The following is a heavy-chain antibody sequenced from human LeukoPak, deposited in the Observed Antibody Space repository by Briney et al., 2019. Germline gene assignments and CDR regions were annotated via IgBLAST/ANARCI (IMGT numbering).Heavy chain of an antibody. CDR3: ARDVNRGSSWAFDY. D-gene: IGHD6-13*01. V-gene: IGHV4-4*07. J-gene: IGHJ4*02. CDR2: IYTSGST. CDR1: GGSISSYY. Sequence: PSETLSLTCTVSGGSISSYYWSWIRQPAGKGLEWIGRIYTSGSTNYNPSLKSQVTMSVDTSKNQFSLKLSSVTAADTAVYYCARDVNRGSSWAFDYWGQGTLVTVSS.